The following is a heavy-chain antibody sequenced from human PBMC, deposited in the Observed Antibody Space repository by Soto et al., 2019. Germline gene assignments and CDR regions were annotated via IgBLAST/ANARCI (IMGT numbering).Heavy chain of an antibody. Sequence: EVQLLESGGGLVQPGGSLRPSCAASGFTFSNYAMNWVRQAPGKGLEWVSTISSSSGSTYYADSVKGRFTISRDNSKNFLYLQMNSLRGDDTAVYYCAKVGSERYSGQHSDYWGQGTLVTISS. V-gene: IGHV3-23*01. J-gene: IGHJ4*02. CDR1: GFTFSNYA. D-gene: IGHD5-12*01. CDR3: AKVGSERYSGQHSDY. CDR2: ISSSSGST.